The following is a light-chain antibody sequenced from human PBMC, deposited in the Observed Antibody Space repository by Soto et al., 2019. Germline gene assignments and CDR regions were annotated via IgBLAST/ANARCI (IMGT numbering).Light chain of an antibody. CDR2: GVF. Sequence: ETVLTQSPGTVSLYPGERATLSCTTSQSVRSNYLAWYQQKPGQAPRLVVYGVFNRATGIPDRFSGSGSGTDFTLTNSGLEPEDSAVYYCQHYDGSPLTFGQGTKLEI. CDR1: QSVRSNY. J-gene: IGKJ2*01. V-gene: IGKV3-20*01. CDR3: QHYDGSPLT.